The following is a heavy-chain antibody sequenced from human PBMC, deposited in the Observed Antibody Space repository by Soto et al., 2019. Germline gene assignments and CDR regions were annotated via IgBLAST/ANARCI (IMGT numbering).Heavy chain of an antibody. CDR2: ISYDGINK. Sequence: QVQLVESGGDVVQPGRSLGLSCAASGFTFNTYGMHWVRQAPGKGLEWVAAISYDGINKYYVDSVKGRFTISRDNSKNTLYVQMNSLRAEDTALYYCARSPQPTRGIHWYFDLWGRGILVTVSS. V-gene: IGHV3-30*03. D-gene: IGHD1-26*01. CDR3: ARSPQPTRGIHWYFDL. CDR1: GFTFNTYG. J-gene: IGHJ2*01.